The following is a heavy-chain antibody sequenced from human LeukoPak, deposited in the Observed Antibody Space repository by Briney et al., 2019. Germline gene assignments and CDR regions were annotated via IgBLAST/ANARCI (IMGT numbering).Heavy chain of an antibody. V-gene: IGHV4-38-2*02. J-gene: IGHJ4*02. CDR3: ARVLLVNSPPHGGDY. D-gene: IGHD2/OR15-2a*01. CDR1: GFSISSGYY. Sequence: SETLSLTCTVSGFSISSGYYWGWIRPPPGKGREGIAAIYQSGATYYNPSLKSRVTISVDTSENEFSLNLRSVTAADTAVYYCARVLLVNSPPHGGDYWGQGTLVIVSS. CDR2: IYQSGAT.